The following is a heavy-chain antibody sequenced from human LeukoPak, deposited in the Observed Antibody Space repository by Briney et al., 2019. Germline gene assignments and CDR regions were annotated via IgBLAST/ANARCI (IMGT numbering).Heavy chain of an antibody. D-gene: IGHD3-10*01. CDR3: AKDAFMVRGVIPSPYGMDV. CDR1: GFTFSSYA. CDR2: ISGSGGST. Sequence: GGSLRLSCAASGFTFSSYAMSWVRQAPGKGLEWVSAISGSGGSTYYADSVKGRFTISRDNSKNTLYLQMNSLRAEDTAVYYCAKDAFMVRGVIPSPYGMDVWGQGTTVTVSS. V-gene: IGHV3-23*01. J-gene: IGHJ6*02.